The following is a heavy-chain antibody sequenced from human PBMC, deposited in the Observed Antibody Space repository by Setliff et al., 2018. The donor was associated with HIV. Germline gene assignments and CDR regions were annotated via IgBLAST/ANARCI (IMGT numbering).Heavy chain of an antibody. V-gene: IGHV7-4-1*02. CDR2: INTKTGNP. J-gene: IGHJ6*02. Sequence: ASVKVSCKASGYSFIHYAMNWVRQAPGQGLEWMGWINTKTGNPTYAQGFTGRFVFSLDSAVSTAYLQISILKAEDTAVYYCARDQAVGTTNYYYVMDVWCQGTTVTVSS. CDR3: ARDQAVGTTNYYYVMDV. CDR1: GYSFIHYA. D-gene: IGHD1-26*01.